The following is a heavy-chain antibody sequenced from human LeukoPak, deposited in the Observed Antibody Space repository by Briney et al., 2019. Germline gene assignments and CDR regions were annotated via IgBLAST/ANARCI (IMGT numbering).Heavy chain of an antibody. D-gene: IGHD5/OR15-5a*01. J-gene: IGHJ4*02. CDR1: GFTFSSYW. CDR2: IKEDGIEK. Sequence: GGSLRLSCAASGFTFSSYWMSRVRQAPGKGLEWVANIKEDGIEKHYVDSVKGRFTISRDNAKNSLYLQMNSLRAEDTAVYYCASEGSTFAFDYWGQGTLVTVSS. CDR3: ASEGSTFAFDY. V-gene: IGHV3-7*01.